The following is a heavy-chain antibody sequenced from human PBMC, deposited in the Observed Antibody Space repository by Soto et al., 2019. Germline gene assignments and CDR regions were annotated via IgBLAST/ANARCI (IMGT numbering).Heavy chain of an antibody. J-gene: IGHJ3*01. Sequence: VQLVESGGGLIQPGESLRLYCAAFGLTISGKKYVAWVRQAPGKGLEWVSALYDVDGSFYADSVTGRFTTSSDSSKTTVYLQMNDLRPDDTAVYYCATWHEREHAFDVWGQGTTVTISS. CDR1: GLTISGKKY. CDR3: ATWHEREHAFDV. D-gene: IGHD1-1*01. V-gene: IGHV3-53*01. CDR2: LYDVDGS.